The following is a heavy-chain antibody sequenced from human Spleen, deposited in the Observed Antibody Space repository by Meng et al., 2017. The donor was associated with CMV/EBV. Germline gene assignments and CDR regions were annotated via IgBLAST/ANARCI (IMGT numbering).Heavy chain of an antibody. CDR1: GYSFSRAG. Sequence: ASVKVSCKASGYSFSRAGISWVRHAPGQGLEWMGWISVYNNNTNYAQKFQGRVTMTADKSTSSAYMELSRLRSEDTAVYYCARDRVTIFGVVITYYYNGVDVWGQGPTVTVSS. V-gene: IGHV1-18*01. D-gene: IGHD3-3*01. J-gene: IGHJ6*02. CDR3: ARDRVTIFGVVITYYYNGVDV. CDR2: ISVYNNNT.